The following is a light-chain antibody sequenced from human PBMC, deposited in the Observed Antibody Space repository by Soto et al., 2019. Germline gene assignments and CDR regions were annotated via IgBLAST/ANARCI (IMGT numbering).Light chain of an antibody. CDR3: QQYGSSPLT. V-gene: IGKV3-20*01. CDR2: GAS. J-gene: IGKJ4*01. CDR1: QSVSSSY. Sequence: IVIAPAPSPPAFSPREKATLSFRASQSVSSSYLAWYQQKPGQAPRLLIYGASSRATGIPDRFSGTGSGTDFTLIISRLEPEDFAVYYCQQYGSSPLTFGGGTKVDIK.